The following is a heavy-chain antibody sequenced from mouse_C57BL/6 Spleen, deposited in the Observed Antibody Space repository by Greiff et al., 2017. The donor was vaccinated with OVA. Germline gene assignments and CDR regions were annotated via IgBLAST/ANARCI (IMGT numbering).Heavy chain of an antibody. CDR3: ARREGYYGRGGFDY. D-gene: IGHD1-1*01. CDR2: IDPSDSYT. V-gene: IGHV1-69*01. CDR1: GYTFTSYW. J-gene: IGHJ2*01. Sequence: QVQLQQPGAELVMPGASVKLSCKASGYTFTSYWMHWVKQRPGQGLEWIGEIDPSDSYTNYNQKFKGKSTLTVDKSSSTAYMQLSSLTSEDSAVYYCARREGYYGRGGFDYWGKGTTLTVSS.